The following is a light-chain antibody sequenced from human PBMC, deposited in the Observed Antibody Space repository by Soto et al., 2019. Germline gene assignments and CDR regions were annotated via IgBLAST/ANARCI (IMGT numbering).Light chain of an antibody. CDR2: GAS. V-gene: IGKV3-20*01. Sequence: EIVLTQSPGTLSLSPGERATLSCRASQSVSSSYLAWYQQKPGQAPRLLIYGASSMATGIPDRFSGSGSGTDFTLTISRLEPEYFAVYYCQQYGSSPRTFGQGTKLEIK. CDR1: QSVSSSY. CDR3: QQYGSSPRT. J-gene: IGKJ2*01.